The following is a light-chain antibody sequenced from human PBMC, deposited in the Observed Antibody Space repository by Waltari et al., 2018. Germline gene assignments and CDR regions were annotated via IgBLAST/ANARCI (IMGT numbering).Light chain of an antibody. CDR3: ATWDSSLSGGV. CDR1: SSNIGNNY. Sequence: IFCSGSSSNIGNNYVSWYQQVPGTAPKLLIFANNERPSGIPDRFSGSKSGTSATLDITGLQTGDEAHYYCATWDSSLSGGVFGGGTKVTVL. CDR2: ANN. V-gene: IGLV1-51*01. J-gene: IGLJ2*01.